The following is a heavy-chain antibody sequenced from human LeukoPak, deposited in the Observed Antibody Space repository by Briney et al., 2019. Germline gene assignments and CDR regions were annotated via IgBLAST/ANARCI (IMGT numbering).Heavy chain of an antibody. V-gene: IGHV3-49*04. Sequence: GRSLRLSCTASGFTFGDDAMSWVRQAPGMGLEWVGFIRSKAYGGTTEYAASVKGRFTISRDDSKSIAYLQMNSLKTEDTAVYYCSRSRIVVVTAVPDASDIWGQGTMVTVSS. CDR2: IRSKAYGGTT. CDR1: GFTFGDDA. J-gene: IGHJ3*02. CDR3: SRSRIVVVTAVPDASDI. D-gene: IGHD2-21*02.